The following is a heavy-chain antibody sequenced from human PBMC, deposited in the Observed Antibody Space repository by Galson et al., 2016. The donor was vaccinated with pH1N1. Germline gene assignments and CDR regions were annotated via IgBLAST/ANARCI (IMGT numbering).Heavy chain of an antibody. V-gene: IGHV3-30*18. Sequence: SLRLSCAASGFTFSSYGFHWVRQAPGKGLEWVAVISYDGSNKYYADSVKGRFTISRDNSKNTLYLQMNSLRAEDTAVYYCAKVVRGSSWPSFDYWGQGTLVPSPQ. J-gene: IGHJ4*02. CDR3: AKVVRGSSWPSFDY. D-gene: IGHD6-13*01. CDR1: GFTFSSYG. CDR2: ISYDGSNK.